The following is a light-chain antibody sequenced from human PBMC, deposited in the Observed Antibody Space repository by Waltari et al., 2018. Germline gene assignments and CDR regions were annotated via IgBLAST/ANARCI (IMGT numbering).Light chain of an antibody. V-gene: IGKV4-1*01. CDR3: QQYYSTPPIT. CDR1: QSVLYSSTNKNY. Sequence: DIVLTQSPDSLAVSLGERATINCKSSQSVLYSSTNKNYLAWYQQKPGQPPKLLIYWASTRESGVPGRFSGSGSVADFTLTISSLQAEDVAVYYCQQYYSTPPITFGQGTRLEIK. J-gene: IGKJ5*01. CDR2: WAS.